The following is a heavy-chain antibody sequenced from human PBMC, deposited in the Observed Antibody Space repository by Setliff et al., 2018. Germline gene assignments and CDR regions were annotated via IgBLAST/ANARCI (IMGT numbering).Heavy chain of an antibody. Sequence: SETLSLTCTVSGGSISSYYWSWIRQPPGKGLEWIGYMYYSGSTNYNPSFKSRVTISVDTSKNQFSLKLSSVTAADTAVYYCARGRYYDHLWESFRYNWFDPWGQGTLVTVSS. CDR1: GGSISSYY. J-gene: IGHJ5*02. D-gene: IGHD3-16*02. V-gene: IGHV4-59*01. CDR2: MYYSGST. CDR3: ARGRYYDHLWESFRYNWFDP.